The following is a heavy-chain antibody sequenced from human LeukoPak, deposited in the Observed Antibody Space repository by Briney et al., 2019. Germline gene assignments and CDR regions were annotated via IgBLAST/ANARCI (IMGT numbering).Heavy chain of an antibody. J-gene: IGHJ3*02. CDR1: GGSFSGYY. CDR2: INHSGST. V-gene: IGHV4-34*01. CDR3: ARSSPRFLEWLLQSDAFDI. D-gene: IGHD3-3*01. Sequence: PSETLSLTCAVYGGSFSGYYWSWIRQPPGKGLEWIGEINHSGSTNYNPSLKSRVTISVDTSKNQFSLKLSSVTAADTAVYYCARSSPRFLEWLLQSDAFDIWGQGTMVTVSS.